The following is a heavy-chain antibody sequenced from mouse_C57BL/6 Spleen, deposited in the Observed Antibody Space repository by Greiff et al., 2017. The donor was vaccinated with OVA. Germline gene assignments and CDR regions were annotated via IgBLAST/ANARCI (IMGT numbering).Heavy chain of an antibody. V-gene: IGHV1-82*01. D-gene: IGHD3-2*02. Sequence: QVQLQQSGPELVKPGASVKISCKASGYAFSSSWMNWVKQRPGKGLEWIGRISPGDGDTNYNGKFKGKATLTADKSSSTAYMQLSSLTSEDSAVYFCAREDGQLRAWFAYWGQGTLVTVSA. CDR2: ISPGDGDT. J-gene: IGHJ3*01. CDR3: AREDGQLRAWFAY. CDR1: GYAFSSSW.